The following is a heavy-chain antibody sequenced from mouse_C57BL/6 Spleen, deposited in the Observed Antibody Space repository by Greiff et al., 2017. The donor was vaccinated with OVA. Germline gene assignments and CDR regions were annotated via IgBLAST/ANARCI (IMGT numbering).Heavy chain of an antibody. J-gene: IGHJ2*01. CDR3: ARENDYYGVY. CDR1: GYTFTSYW. V-gene: IGHV1-55*01. D-gene: IGHD1-1*01. Sequence: VQLQQPGAELVKPGASVKMSCKASGYTFTSYWITWVKQRPGQGLEWIGDIYPGSGSTTYNEKFKSKATLTVDTSSSTAYMQRSRLTYGDSAVCACARENDYYGVYWGQGTTLTVSS. CDR2: IYPGSGST.